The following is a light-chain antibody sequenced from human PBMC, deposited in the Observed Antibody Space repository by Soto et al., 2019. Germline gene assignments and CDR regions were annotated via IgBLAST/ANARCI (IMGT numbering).Light chain of an antibody. CDR3: HSYDVSLSGPV. Sequence: QSVLTQPPSVSGAPGQRVTISCTGSSSNIGAGYDVHWYQQLPGTAPKVLIYDNNTRPSGVPDRFSGSKSGTSASLAITGLQAEDDADYYCHSYDVSLSGPVFGGGTKVTVL. J-gene: IGLJ2*01. CDR2: DNN. V-gene: IGLV1-40*01. CDR1: SSNIGAGYD.